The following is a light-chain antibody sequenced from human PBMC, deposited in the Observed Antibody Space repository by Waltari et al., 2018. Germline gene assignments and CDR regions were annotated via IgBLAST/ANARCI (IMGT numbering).Light chain of an antibody. CDR1: QDIGNY. CDR2: GAS. Sequence: DTQMTQSPSSLPASVGDSITITCRASQDIGNYLACYQQKPGKVPKLLISGASALQSGVPSRFSGSGSGTDFTLTISSLQPEDVGTYYCQKSKRAPFTFGQGTKLEI. J-gene: IGKJ2*01. CDR3: QKSKRAPFT. V-gene: IGKV1-27*01.